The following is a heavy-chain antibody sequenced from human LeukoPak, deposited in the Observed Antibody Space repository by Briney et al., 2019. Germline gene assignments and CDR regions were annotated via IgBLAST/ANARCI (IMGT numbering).Heavy chain of an antibody. CDR1: GFSFNSYA. CDR2: ISWNSGSI. CDR3: AKDHWEQGPQGYFDY. V-gene: IGHV3-9*01. J-gene: IGHJ4*02. Sequence: GGSLRLSCAASGFSFNSYAMSWVRQAPGKGLEWVSGISWNSGSIGYADSVKGRFTISRDNAKNSLYLQMNSLRAEDTALYYCAKDHWEQGPQGYFDYWGQGTLVTVSS. D-gene: IGHD1/OR15-1a*01.